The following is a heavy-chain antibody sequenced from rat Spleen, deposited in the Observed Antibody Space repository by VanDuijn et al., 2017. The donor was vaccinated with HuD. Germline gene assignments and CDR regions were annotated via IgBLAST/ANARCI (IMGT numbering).Heavy chain of an antibody. D-gene: IGHD3-1*01. CDR2: ISDDGSST. Sequence: EVQLVESDGGLVQPGRSLKLSCAASGFTFSDYYMAWVRQAPTKGLEWVATISDDGSSTYYRDSVKGRFAIDRDNAKNTLYLQMDSLRSEDTATYYCATKDYWGQGVMVTVSS. V-gene: IGHV5-7*01. CDR3: ATKDY. J-gene: IGHJ2*01. CDR1: GFTFSDYY.